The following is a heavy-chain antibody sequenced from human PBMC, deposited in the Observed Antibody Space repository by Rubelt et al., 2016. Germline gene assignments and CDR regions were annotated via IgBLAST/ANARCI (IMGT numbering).Heavy chain of an antibody. J-gene: IGHJ3*02. CDR2: INHSGST. CDR1: GGSFSGYY. Sequence: QVQLQQWGAGLLKPSETLSLTCAVYGGSFSGYYWSWISQPPGKGLAWIGEINHSGSTNDNPSLKSRVTLSVDTSNSQLSLKLSSVTAADTAVYYCASGSSEWLMDAFDIWGQGTMVTVSS. CDR3: ASGSSEWLMDAFDI. V-gene: IGHV4-34*01. D-gene: IGHD6-19*01.